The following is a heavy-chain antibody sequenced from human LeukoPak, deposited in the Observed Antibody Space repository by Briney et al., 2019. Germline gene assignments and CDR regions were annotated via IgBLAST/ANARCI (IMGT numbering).Heavy chain of an antibody. CDR1: GFTFSSYS. J-gene: IGHJ6*03. CDR3: AREVVTPPTGYYYMDV. V-gene: IGHV3-21*01. D-gene: IGHD4-23*01. CDR2: ISSSSSYI. Sequence: GGSLRLSFAASGFTFSSYSMNWVRQAPGKGLEWVSSISSSSSYIYYADSVKGRFTISRDNAKNSLYLQMNSLRAEDTAVYYCAREVVTPPTGYYYMDVWGKGTTVTVSS.